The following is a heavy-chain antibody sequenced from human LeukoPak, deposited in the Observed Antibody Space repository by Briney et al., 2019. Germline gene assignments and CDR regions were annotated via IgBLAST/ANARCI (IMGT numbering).Heavy chain of an antibody. CDR2: INRDGSET. D-gene: IGHD2-8*01. Sequence: GGSLRLSCAASGFTFSDFWMSWVRQAPGKGLEWVANINRDGSETYYVDSLEGRFTVSRDNAKNSLYLHVNSLRAEDTAVYYCARSESNGQTDYWGQGTLVTVSS. J-gene: IGHJ4*02. CDR1: GFTFSDFW. CDR3: ARSESNGQTDY. V-gene: IGHV3-7*01.